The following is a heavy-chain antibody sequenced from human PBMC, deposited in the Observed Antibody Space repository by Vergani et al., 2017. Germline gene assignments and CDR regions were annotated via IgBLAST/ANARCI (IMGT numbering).Heavy chain of an antibody. Sequence: EVQLVESGGGLVQTGRSLRLSCAASGFTFDDYAMHWVRQAPGKGLEWVSGISWNSGSTGYADSVKGRFTISRDNAKNSLYLQMNSLRAEDTALYYCAKDETYYYDSSGSNFDYWGQGTLVTVSS. D-gene: IGHD3-22*01. CDR3: AKDETYYYDSSGSNFDY. CDR2: ISWNSGST. V-gene: IGHV3-9*01. J-gene: IGHJ4*02. CDR1: GFTFDDYA.